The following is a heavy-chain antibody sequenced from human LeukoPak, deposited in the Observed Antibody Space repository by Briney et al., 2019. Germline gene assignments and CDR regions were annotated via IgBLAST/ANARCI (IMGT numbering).Heavy chain of an antibody. Sequence: SQTLSLTCTVSGGSISIGGYYWSWIRQPAGKGLEWIGRIYSDGSSNCSPSLKSLVTISIDTSKNQFSLNLSSVTAADTAVYYCVRVIRRDPYNYDGFDIWGQGTMVTVSS. CDR2: IYSDGSS. CDR1: GGSISIGGYY. CDR3: VRVIRRDPYNYDGFDI. J-gene: IGHJ3*02. V-gene: IGHV4-61*02. D-gene: IGHD5-24*01.